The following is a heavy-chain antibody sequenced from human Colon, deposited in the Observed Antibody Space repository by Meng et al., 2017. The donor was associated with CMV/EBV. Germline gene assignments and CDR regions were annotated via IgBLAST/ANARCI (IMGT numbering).Heavy chain of an antibody. Sequence: QVQLVQSGAGVRMPGASVKVSCKASGYSFTGYYIHGVRQAPGQGLEWMGWMDPTTGRTDYAQKFQGTVTMTRDTSISTAYLELSRLTSDDTAVYYCASHSSYVWGSHHWGQGTLVTVSS. D-gene: IGHD3-16*01. CDR2: MDPTTGRT. J-gene: IGHJ1*01. CDR1: GYSFTGYY. CDR3: ASHSSYVWGSHH. V-gene: IGHV1-2*02.